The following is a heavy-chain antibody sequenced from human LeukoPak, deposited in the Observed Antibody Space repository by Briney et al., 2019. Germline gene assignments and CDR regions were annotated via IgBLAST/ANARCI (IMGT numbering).Heavy chain of an antibody. CDR3: AKRSYYYYMDV. V-gene: IGHV3-11*01. CDR1: GFTFSDYY. CDR2: ISSSGSTI. Sequence: GGSLRLSCAASGFTFSDYYMSWIRQAPGKGLEWVSYISSSGSTIYYADSVKGRFTISRDNAKNSLYLQMNSLRAEDTAVYYCAKRSYYYYMDVWGKGTTVTVSS. J-gene: IGHJ6*03.